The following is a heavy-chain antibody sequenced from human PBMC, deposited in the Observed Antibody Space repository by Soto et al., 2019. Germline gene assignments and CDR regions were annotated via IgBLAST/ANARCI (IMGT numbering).Heavy chain of an antibody. CDR3: ARGLDYDFWSGPKGVDV. Sequence: PSETLSLTCTVSGGSISSYYWSWIRQPPGKGLEWIGYIYYSGSTNYNPSLKSRVTISVDTSKNQFSLKLSSMTAADTAVYYCARGLDYDFWSGPKGVDVWGKGTTVTVSS. D-gene: IGHD3-3*01. V-gene: IGHV4-59*01. CDR1: GGSISSYY. CDR2: IYYSGST. J-gene: IGHJ6*04.